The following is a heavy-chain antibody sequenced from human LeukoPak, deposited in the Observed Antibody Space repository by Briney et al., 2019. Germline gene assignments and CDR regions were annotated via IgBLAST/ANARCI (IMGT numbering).Heavy chain of an antibody. J-gene: IGHJ3*02. Sequence: PGGSLRLSCAASGFTFSDYYMSWVRQAPGKGLEWVSVIYSGGSTYYADSVKGRFTISRDNSKNTLYLQMNSLRAEDTAVYYCARESGYSSAQGAFDIWGQGTMVTVSS. CDR3: ARESGYSSAQGAFDI. CDR1: GFTFSDYY. V-gene: IGHV3-53*01. CDR2: IYSGGST. D-gene: IGHD6-25*01.